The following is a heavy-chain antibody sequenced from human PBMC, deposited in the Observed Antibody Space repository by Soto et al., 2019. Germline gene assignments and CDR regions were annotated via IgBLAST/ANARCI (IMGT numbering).Heavy chain of an antibody. CDR3: ARGWTMSWYFDF. Sequence: KPGGSRRPSCAASGFTFNVHSMNWVRQAPGKGLEWVSSIHRGSNYIYYADSVKGRFTISRDNTKNSLYLQMNSLRTEDTAVYYCARGWTMSWYFDFWGQGT. D-gene: IGHD3-10*02. J-gene: IGHJ4*02. CDR2: IHRGSNYI. V-gene: IGHV3-21*01. CDR1: GFTFNVHS.